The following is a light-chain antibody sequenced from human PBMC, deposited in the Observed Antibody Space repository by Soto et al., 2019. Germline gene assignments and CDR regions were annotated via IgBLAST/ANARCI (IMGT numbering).Light chain of an antibody. V-gene: IGLV2-14*01. CDR3: SSYTSTLAVV. Sequence: QSVLTQPASVSGSPGQSITISCTGTSGDIGPYEYVSWYQQHPGKAPKLMIYEVSNRPSGVSNRFSGSKSGNTASLTISGLQAEDEADYYCSSYTSTLAVVFGGGTKLTV. CDR2: EVS. CDR1: SGDIGPYEY. J-gene: IGLJ2*01.